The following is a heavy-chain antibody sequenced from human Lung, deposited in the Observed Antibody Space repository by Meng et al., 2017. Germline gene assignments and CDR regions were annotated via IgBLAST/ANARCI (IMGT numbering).Heavy chain of an antibody. Sequence: EVQLVESGGGLVKPGGSLRLSCAASGFTFSTYSMNWVRQATGKGLEWVSPINSGSNYIYYAHSVKGRFTISRDSAKNSVYLQMNSLRAEDTAVYYCARGVDITVTKYHFDYWGQGILVTVSS. CDR1: GFTFSTYS. V-gene: IGHV3-21*01. CDR2: INSGSNYI. D-gene: IGHD4-17*01. J-gene: IGHJ4*02. CDR3: ARGVDITVTKYHFDY.